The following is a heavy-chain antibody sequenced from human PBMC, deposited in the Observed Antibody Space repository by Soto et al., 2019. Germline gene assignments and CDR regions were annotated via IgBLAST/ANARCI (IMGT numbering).Heavy chain of an antibody. CDR2: ISSSGSTI. Sequence: GGSLRLSCAASGFTFSDYYMSWIRQAPGKGLEWVSYISSSGSTIYYADSVKGRFTISRDNAKNSLYLQMNSLRAEDTAVYYCARRPVLEEDIVVVPADYWGQGTLVTVSS. CDR1: GFTFSDYY. J-gene: IGHJ4*02. D-gene: IGHD2-2*01. CDR3: ARRPVLEEDIVVVPADY. V-gene: IGHV3-11*01.